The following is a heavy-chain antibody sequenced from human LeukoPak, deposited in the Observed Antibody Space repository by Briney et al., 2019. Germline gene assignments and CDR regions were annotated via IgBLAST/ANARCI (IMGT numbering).Heavy chain of an antibody. V-gene: IGHV3-20*04. Sequence: GGSLRLSCAASGFTFDDYGMSWVRQAPGKGLEWVSGINWNGGSTGYADSVKGRFTISRDNAKNSLYLQMNSLRDEDTAVYYCARDSPGYSGSYFYDAFDMWGQGTMVTVSS. CDR3: ARDSPGYSGSYFYDAFDM. D-gene: IGHD1-26*01. CDR2: INWNGGST. J-gene: IGHJ3*02. CDR1: GFTFDDYG.